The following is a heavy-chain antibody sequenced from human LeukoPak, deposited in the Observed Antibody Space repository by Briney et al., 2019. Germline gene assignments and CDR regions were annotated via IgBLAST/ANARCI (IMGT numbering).Heavy chain of an antibody. CDR2: INHSEYI. CDR3: ARGNGYCSSTSCPHWFDP. CDR1: GGSFSGYY. D-gene: IGHD2-2*01. V-gene: IGHV4-34*01. Sequence: SETLSLTCAVYGGSFSGYYWSWLRQPPGKGLEGIGEINHSEYINYNPSLTSRVTISVDTSKNQFSLKLSSVTAADTAVYYCARGNGYCSSTSCPHWFDPWGQGTLVTVSS. J-gene: IGHJ5*02.